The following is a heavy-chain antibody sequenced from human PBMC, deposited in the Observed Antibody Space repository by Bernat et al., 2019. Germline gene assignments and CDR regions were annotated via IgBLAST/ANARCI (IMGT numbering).Heavy chain of an antibody. J-gene: IGHJ6*03. CDR3: SSAYYYCYYMDV. Sequence: EVQLVESGGGLVQPGRCLRLSCTASGFAFGYYAMSWVRLAPGTGLEWVGFFRSKAYVGTTQYAASVKGRFGISRDDSKGIAYLQMKSLKTEDTAVHYCSSAYYYCYYMDVWGKGPTVTVSS. CDR1: GFAFGYYA. CDR2: FRSKAYVGTT. V-gene: IGHV3-49*04.